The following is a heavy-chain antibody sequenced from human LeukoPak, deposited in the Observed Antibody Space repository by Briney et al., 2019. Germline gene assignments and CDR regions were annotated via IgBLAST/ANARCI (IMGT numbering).Heavy chain of an antibody. Sequence: SETLSLTCTVSGGSISSYYWSWIRQPAGKGLKWIGRIYTSGSTNYNPSLKSRVTMSVDTSKNQFSLKLSSVTAADTAVYYCARELDPYGMDVWGQGTTVTVSS. CDR2: IYTSGST. CDR3: ARELDPYGMDV. J-gene: IGHJ6*02. V-gene: IGHV4-4*07. CDR1: GGSISSYY.